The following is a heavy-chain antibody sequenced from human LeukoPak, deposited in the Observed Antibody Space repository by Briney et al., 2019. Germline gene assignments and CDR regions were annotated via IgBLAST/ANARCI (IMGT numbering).Heavy chain of an antibody. J-gene: IGHJ6*04. V-gene: IGHV3-23*01. CDR1: GFNFRTYA. D-gene: IGHD3-10*02. CDR2: ISGSDPGT. Sequence: GGSLRLSCAASGFNFRTYAMSWVRQAPGKGLEWVSAISGSDPGTYHADSVKGRFTISRDNSKNMLFLQMNRLRAEDTAVYYCAELGITMIGGVWGKGTTVTISS. CDR3: AELGITMIGGV.